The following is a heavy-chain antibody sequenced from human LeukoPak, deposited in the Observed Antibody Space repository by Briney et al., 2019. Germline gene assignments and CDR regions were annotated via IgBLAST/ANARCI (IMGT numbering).Heavy chain of an antibody. J-gene: IGHJ4*02. CDR1: GFTVSSNY. CDR2: IYSGGST. CDR3: ARVAYYYGSGSSHNFFDY. V-gene: IGHV3-53*01. Sequence: PGGSLRLSCAASGFTVSSNYMSWVRQAPGKGLEWVSVIYSGGSTYYADSVKGRFTISRDNSKNTLYLQMNSLRAEDTAVYYCARVAYYYGSGSSHNFFDYWGQGTLVTVSS. D-gene: IGHD3-10*01.